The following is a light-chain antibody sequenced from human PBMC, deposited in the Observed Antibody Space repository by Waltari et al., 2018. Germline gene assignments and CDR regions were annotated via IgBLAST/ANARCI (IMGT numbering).Light chain of an antibody. J-gene: IGKJ1*01. CDR1: QSVRSNS. CDR3: QQYDSSLWT. Sequence: ENALTQSPDTLSLSPGESATLSCRASQSVRSNSLAWYQHKPGQAPRLLIYGASTRATGIPDRFSGSESGTDFTLTISRLEPEDFAVYYCQQYDSSLWTFGQGTKVEIK. CDR2: GAS. V-gene: IGKV3-20*01.